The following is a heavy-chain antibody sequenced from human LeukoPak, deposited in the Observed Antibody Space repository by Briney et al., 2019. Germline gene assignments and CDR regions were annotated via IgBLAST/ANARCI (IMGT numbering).Heavy chain of an antibody. CDR1: GDSINSLDL. J-gene: IGHJ4*02. CDR2: INHDGTT. D-gene: IGHD3-22*01. Sequence: SGTLSLTCTVSGDSINSLDLWSWVRQPPGKGLEWIGEINHDGTTYYNPSLKSRVTISVDTSKNQFFLKLSSVTAADTAVYYCARANYYDGDYWGQGTLVTVSS. V-gene: IGHV4-4*02. CDR3: ARANYYDGDY.